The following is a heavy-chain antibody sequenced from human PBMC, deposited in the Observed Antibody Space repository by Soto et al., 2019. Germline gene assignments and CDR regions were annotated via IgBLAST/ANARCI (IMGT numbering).Heavy chain of an antibody. V-gene: IGHV4-59*01. CDR2: IYYSGST. CDR1: GGSISSYY. Sequence: SETLSLTCTVSGGSISSYYWSWIRQPPGKGLEWIGYIYYSGSTNYNPSLKSRVTISVDTSKNQFSLKLSSVTAADTAVYYCSRYFLRGDDTTYHWFDPWGQGALVTVS. CDR3: SRYFLRGDDTTYHWFDP. J-gene: IGHJ5*02. D-gene: IGHD3-10*02.